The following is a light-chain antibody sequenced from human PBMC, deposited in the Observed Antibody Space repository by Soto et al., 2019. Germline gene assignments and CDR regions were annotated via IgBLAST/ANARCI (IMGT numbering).Light chain of an antibody. V-gene: IGKV3-20*01. CDR1: QSVGSGY. J-gene: IGKJ2*01. CDR3: QHYGTSPPDT. Sequence: EVVLTQSPGTLSLSPGERATLYCRASQSVGSGYLAWFQQKAGQTPKLLFYGTSHRPTYIPDSFSASGSGTDFSLTISSVEPEDFAVYYCQHYGTSPPDTFGQGTRLEIK. CDR2: GTS.